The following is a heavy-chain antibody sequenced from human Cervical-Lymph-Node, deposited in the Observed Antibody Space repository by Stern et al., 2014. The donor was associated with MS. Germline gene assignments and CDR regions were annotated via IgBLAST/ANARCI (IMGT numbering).Heavy chain of an antibody. CDR2: FIPLFGTT. D-gene: IGHD1-1*01. Sequence: QVQLVQSGAEVKKPGSSVKVFCTASGDTFINFGISWVRQAPGQGLEWMGGFIPLFGTTEYIDRFQGRLTISADDTATTVYMELSSLRSDDTAVYYCARDNDDNGMDVWGQGTTVIVSS. V-gene: IGHV1-69*12. J-gene: IGHJ6*02. CDR3: ARDNDDNGMDV. CDR1: GDTFINFG.